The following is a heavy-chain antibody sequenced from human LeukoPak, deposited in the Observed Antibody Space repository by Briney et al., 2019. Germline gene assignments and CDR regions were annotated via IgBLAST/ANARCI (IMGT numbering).Heavy chain of an antibody. V-gene: IGHV3-53*01. J-gene: IGHJ4*02. Sequence: GGSLRLSCAASGFTFSSYWMHWVRQAPGKGLEWVSIIYNDGKTYYADSVKGRFTISRDKSKDTVYLQMNNLGAEDTAIYYCARTGVLDGGNNFDFWGQGTLVTVSS. CDR3: ARTGVLDGGNNFDF. CDR1: GFTFSSYW. D-gene: IGHD4-23*01. CDR2: IYNDGKT.